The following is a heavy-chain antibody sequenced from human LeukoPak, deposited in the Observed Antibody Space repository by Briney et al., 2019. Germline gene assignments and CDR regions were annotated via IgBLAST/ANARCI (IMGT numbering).Heavy chain of an antibody. V-gene: IGHV3-48*04. D-gene: IGHD3-10*01. Sequence: GGSLRLSCAASGFTFSSYSMNWVRQAPGKGLEWVSYISSSSSTIYYADSVKGRFTISRDNAKNSLYLQMNSLRAEDTAVYYCARDAAVVQGVIIQYYFDYWGQGTLVTVSS. J-gene: IGHJ4*02. CDR3: ARDAAVVQGVIIQYYFDY. CDR2: ISSSSSTI. CDR1: GFTFSSYS.